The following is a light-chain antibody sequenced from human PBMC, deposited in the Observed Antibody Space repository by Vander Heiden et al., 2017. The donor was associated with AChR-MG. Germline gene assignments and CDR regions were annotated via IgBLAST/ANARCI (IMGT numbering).Light chain of an antibody. J-gene: IGKJ1*01. Sequence: DIQMTQSPSTLPASVGDRVTITCRASQSSSSWLAWYQQKPGKAPKLLIYKASSLESGVPSRFSGSGSGTEFTLTISSLQPDDFATYYCQQYNSYPGTFGQGTKVEIK. CDR1: QSSSSW. CDR2: KAS. V-gene: IGKV1-5*03. CDR3: QQYNSYPGT.